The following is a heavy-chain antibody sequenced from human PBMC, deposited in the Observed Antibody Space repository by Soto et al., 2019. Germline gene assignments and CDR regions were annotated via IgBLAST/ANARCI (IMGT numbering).Heavy chain of an antibody. CDR3: AREGLGGNYYGSRMDV. J-gene: IGHJ6*02. Sequence: SETLSLTXAVSGGSISSSNWWSWVRQPPGKGLEWIGEIYHSGSTNYNPSLKSRVTISVDKSKNQFSLKLSSVTAADTAVYYCAREGLGGNYYGSRMDVWGQGTTVTVSS. CDR2: IYHSGST. V-gene: IGHV4-4*02. CDR1: GGSISSSNW. D-gene: IGHD3-10*01.